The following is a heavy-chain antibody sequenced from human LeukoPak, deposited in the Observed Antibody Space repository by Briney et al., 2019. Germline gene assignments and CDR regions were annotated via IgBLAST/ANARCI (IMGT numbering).Heavy chain of an antibody. J-gene: IGHJ5*01. CDR1: GFPFSHYW. CDR3: AKDGATVYGDYLTS. Sequence: GGSLRLSCVASGFPFSHYWIHWVRQAPGKGLEWVSRINNDATDTAYADSVRGRLTISRDNTKNTVYLQMNSLREEDTAVYYCAKDGATVYGDYLTSWGQGNLVIVSS. D-gene: IGHD4-17*01. V-gene: IGHV3-74*01. CDR2: INNDATDT.